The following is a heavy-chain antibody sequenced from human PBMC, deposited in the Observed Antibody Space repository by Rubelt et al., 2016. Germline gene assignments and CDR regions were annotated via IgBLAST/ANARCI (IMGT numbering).Heavy chain of an antibody. CDR3: VRGIASTGPGWFFDL. J-gene: IGHJ2*01. V-gene: IGHV4-30-4*05. CDR2: ISYSGST. D-gene: IGHD3-3*02. Sequence: LEWLGYISYSGSTHSNPSLKSRLTISVEAFKNQFSLELTSLTAADTAVYYCVRGIASTGPGWFFDLWGRGSLVSVSS.